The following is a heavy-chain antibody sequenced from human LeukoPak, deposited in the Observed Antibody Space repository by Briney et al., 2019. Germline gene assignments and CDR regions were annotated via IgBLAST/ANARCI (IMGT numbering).Heavy chain of an antibody. D-gene: IGHD3-16*01. V-gene: IGHV1-69*05. CDR3: ARAARQWVFGGYYYYMDV. CDR1: GYTFTGYY. Sequence: VASVKVSCKASGYTFTGYYMHWVRQAPGQGLEWMGGIIPIFGTANYAQKFQGRVTITTDESTSTAYMELSSLRSEDTAVYYCARAARQWVFGGYYYYMDVWGKGTTVTVSS. CDR2: IIPIFGTA. J-gene: IGHJ6*03.